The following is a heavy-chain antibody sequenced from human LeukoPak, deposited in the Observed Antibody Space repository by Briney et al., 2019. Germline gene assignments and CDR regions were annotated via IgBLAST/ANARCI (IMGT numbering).Heavy chain of an antibody. CDR3: ARGPYSSSWFDY. D-gene: IGHD6-13*01. Sequence: GGSLRLSCAASGFTFSSYAMHWVHQAPGKGLEWVAVISYDGSNKYYADSVKGRFTISRDNSKNTLYLQMNSLRAEDTAVYHCARGPYSSSWFDYWGQGTLVTVSS. V-gene: IGHV3-30*04. CDR1: GFTFSSYA. J-gene: IGHJ4*02. CDR2: ISYDGSNK.